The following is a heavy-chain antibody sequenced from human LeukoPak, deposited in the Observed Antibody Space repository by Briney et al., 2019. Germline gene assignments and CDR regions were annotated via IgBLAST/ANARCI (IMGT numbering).Heavy chain of an antibody. V-gene: IGHV4-61*02. CDR3: ARAGYGDSDFDY. CDR1: GGSISSGSYY. CDR2: IYTSGST. D-gene: IGHD4-17*01. J-gene: IGHJ4*02. Sequence: SETLSLTCTVSGGSISSGSYYWSWIRQPAGKGLEWIGRIYTSGSTNYNPSLKSRVTISVDTSKNQFSLKLSSVTAADTAVYYCARAGYGDSDFDYWGQGTLVTVSS.